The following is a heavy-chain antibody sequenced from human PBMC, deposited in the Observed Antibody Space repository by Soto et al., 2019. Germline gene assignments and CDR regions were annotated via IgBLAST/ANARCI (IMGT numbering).Heavy chain of an antibody. D-gene: IGHD4-17*01. V-gene: IGHV4-59*01. CDR2: IYYSGST. Sequence: SETLSLTCTVSGGSISSYYWSWIRQPPGKGLEWIGYIYYSGSTNYNPSLKSRVTISVDTSKNQFSLKLSSVTAADTAVYYCARDLSGDYRFDYWGQGTLVTVSS. CDR1: GGSISSYY. CDR3: ARDLSGDYRFDY. J-gene: IGHJ4*02.